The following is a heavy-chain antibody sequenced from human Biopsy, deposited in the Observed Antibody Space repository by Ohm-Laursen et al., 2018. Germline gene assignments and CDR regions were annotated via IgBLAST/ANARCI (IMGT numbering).Heavy chain of an antibody. J-gene: IGHJ4*02. D-gene: IGHD5-12*01. Sequence: SLRLSCAASGFTFTSYAMHWVRQAPGKGLEWVAVISYDGSGEYYADSLQGRFIISRDNPKNTVDLQMNSLRAEDTAVYYCARLGSGDYFPTFFDFWGQGALVTVSS. V-gene: IGHV3-30*03. CDR1: GFTFTSYA. CDR2: ISYDGSGE. CDR3: ARLGSGDYFPTFFDF.